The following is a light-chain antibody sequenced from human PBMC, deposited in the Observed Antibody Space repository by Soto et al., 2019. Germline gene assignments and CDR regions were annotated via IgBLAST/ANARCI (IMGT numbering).Light chain of an antibody. Sequence: QSALTQPASVSGSPGQSITISCTGTSSDVGNYNYVSWYQQHPGKAPKLMIYDVSNRPSGVSDRFSGSKSGNTASLTISGLRAEDEADYYCSSFVSSSALVVFGGGTKLTVL. CDR1: SSDVGNYNY. V-gene: IGLV2-14*01. CDR2: DVS. CDR3: SSFVSSSALVV. J-gene: IGLJ2*01.